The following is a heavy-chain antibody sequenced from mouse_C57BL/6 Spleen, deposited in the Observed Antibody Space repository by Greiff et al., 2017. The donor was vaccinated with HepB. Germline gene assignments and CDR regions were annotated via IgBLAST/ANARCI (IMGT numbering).Heavy chain of an antibody. CDR1: GFTFSDYY. CDR2: INYDGSST. V-gene: IGHV5-16*01. J-gene: IGHJ1*03. CDR3: ARASGSSYWYFDV. Sequence: EVQLVESEGGLVQPGSSMKLSCTASGFTFSDYYMAWVRQVPEKGLEWVANINYDGSSTYYLDSLKSRFIISRDNAKNILYLQMSSLKSEDTATYYCARASGSSYWYFDVWGTGTTVTVSS. D-gene: IGHD1-1*01.